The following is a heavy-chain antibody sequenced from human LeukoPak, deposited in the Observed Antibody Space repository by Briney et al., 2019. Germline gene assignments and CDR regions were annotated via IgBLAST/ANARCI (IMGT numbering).Heavy chain of an antibody. CDR2: INHSGDT. CDR1: GGSFTNYY. Sequence: SETLSLTCNVAGGSFTNYYWSWIRQTPEKGLEWIGQINHSGDTSYNPSLRSRITLSVDRSKNQFSLKVTSVTAADTGVYYCARGPGTVGLSPWGQGTLVTVSS. J-gene: IGHJ5*02. CDR3: ARGPGTVGLSP. D-gene: IGHD1/OR15-1a*01. V-gene: IGHV4-34*01.